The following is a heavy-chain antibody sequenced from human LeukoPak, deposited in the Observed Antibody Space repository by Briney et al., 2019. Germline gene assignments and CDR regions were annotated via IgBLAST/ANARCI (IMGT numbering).Heavy chain of an antibody. Sequence: PSQTLSLTCTVSGGSISSGDFYWGSLRQPPGKGLEWIGYIYYSGSTYYNPSLKSRVTISVDTSKNQFSLKLSSVTAADTAVYYCAREVAVAGTWDYWGQGTLVTVSS. V-gene: IGHV4-30-4*01. CDR2: IYYSGST. CDR1: GGSISSGDFY. D-gene: IGHD6-19*01. CDR3: AREVAVAGTWDY. J-gene: IGHJ4*02.